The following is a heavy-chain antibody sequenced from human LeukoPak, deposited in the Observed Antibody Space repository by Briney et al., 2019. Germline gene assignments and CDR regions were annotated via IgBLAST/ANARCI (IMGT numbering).Heavy chain of an antibody. J-gene: IGHJ4*02. D-gene: IGHD6-19*01. V-gene: IGHV1-2*02. CDR3: ARGRGLAVAGTGIGKRALSGDY. Sequence: ASVKVSCKASGYTFTGYYMHWVRQAPGQGLEWMGWINPNSGGTDYAQKFQGRVTMTRDTSISTAYMELSRLRSDDTAVYYCARGRGLAVAGTGIGKRALSGDYWGQGTLVTVSS. CDR2: INPNSGGT. CDR1: GYTFTGYY.